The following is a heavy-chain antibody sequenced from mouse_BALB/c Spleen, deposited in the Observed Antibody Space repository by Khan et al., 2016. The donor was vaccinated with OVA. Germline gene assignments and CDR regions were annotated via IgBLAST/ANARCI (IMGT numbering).Heavy chain of an antibody. V-gene: IGHV5-6-3*01. CDR2: IDSNGGST. CDR3: ARSAL. J-gene: IGHJ2*01. CDR1: RFTISSYG. Sequence: EVELVESGGGIVQPGGSLNRSCAASRFTISSYGMSSVRQTPDKRLELVATIDSNGGSTDYTDSVKRRFTISGDKSKNALYLQMRSLKSEDTAMYYCARSALWGQGTTLTVSS.